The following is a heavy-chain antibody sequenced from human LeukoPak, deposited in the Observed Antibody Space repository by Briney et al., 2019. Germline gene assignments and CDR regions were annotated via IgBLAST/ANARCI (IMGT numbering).Heavy chain of an antibody. CDR1: GGSISSSSYY. CDR3: ARDPGIAVAGTSLYYYGMDV. J-gene: IGHJ6*02. D-gene: IGHD6-19*01. CDR2: IYYSGST. V-gene: IGHV4-39*07. Sequence: SETLSLTCTVSGGSISSSSYYWGWIRQPPGKGLEWIGSIYYSGSTNYNPSLKSRVTISVDTSKNQFSLKLSSVTAADTAVYYCARDPGIAVAGTSLYYYGMDVWGQGTTVTVSS.